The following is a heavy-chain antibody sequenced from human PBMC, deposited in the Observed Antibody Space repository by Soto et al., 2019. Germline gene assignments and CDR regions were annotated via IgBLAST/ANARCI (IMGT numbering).Heavy chain of an antibody. J-gene: IGHJ6*02. D-gene: IGHD6-19*01. CDR2: ISGSGGST. CDR3: AKNIAVAGTGYYGMDV. V-gene: IGHV3-23*01. CDR1: GFTLSSYA. Sequence: EVQLLESGGGLVQPGGSLRLSCAASGFTLSSYAMNWVRQAPGKGLEWVSTISGSGGSTYYADSVKGRFTISRDNSKNTLYLQMNSLRADDTAVYYCAKNIAVAGTGYYGMDVWGQGTTVTVSS.